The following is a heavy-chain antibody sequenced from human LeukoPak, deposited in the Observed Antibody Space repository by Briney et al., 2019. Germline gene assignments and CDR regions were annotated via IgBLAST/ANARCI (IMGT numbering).Heavy chain of an antibody. V-gene: IGHV1-3*01. CDR3: VRDDCGDTCYPGEY. D-gene: IGHD2-21*01. CDR2: IKAGNGDT. J-gene: IGHJ4*02. CDR1: GYIFTKYV. Sequence: GASVKVSFKASGYIFTKYVVHWVGQAPGQRGEWMGWIKAGNGDTKYSQNFQGRHTITRDKTASTVYMELSSLTSEHTGLSYCVRDDCGDTCYPGEYWGQGTLVPVSS.